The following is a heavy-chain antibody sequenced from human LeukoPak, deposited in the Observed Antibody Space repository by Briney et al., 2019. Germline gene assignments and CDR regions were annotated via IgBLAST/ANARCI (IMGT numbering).Heavy chain of an antibody. CDR3: AKEGTGIHFDY. Sequence: GGSLRLSCAASGFTFSSNAIHWVRQAPVKGLEWVAEISYDGGNTYYADSVKGRFTISRDNSKNTLYLQMNSLRAEDTAVYYCAKEGTGIHFDYWGQGTLVTVSS. D-gene: IGHD1-1*01. CDR1: GFTFSSNA. V-gene: IGHV3-30-3*01. CDR2: ISYDGGNT. J-gene: IGHJ4*02.